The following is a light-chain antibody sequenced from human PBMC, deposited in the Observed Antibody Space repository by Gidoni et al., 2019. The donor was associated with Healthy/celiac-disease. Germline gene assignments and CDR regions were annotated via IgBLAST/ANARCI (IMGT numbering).Light chain of an antibody. CDR1: QRFLYSSNNKNY. V-gene: IGKV4-1*01. J-gene: IGKJ1*01. CDR2: WAS. Sequence: DIVMTQSPDSPPQSLAERATINCKYSQRFLYSSNNKNYLAWYQQKPEQTPRLLIYWASTRESGVADRFSGSGSGTDFALTISSLQAGDEAVYFWQQYYRTPPRTFGQGTKVEIK. CDR3: QQYYRTPPRT.